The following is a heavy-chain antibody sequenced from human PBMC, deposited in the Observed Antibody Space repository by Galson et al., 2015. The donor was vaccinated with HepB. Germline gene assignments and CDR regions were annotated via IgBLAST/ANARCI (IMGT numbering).Heavy chain of an antibody. V-gene: IGHV1-18*04. CDR1: GYTFTSYY. CDR2: ISAYNGNT. CDR3: ARNPTGAAGPDY. Sequence: QSGAEVKKPGESLKISCKASGYTFTSYYMHWVRQAPGQGLEWMGWISAYNGNTNYAQKLQGRVTMTTDTSTSTAYMELRGLRSDDTAVYYCARNPTGAAGPDYWGQGTLVTVSS. D-gene: IGHD6-13*01. J-gene: IGHJ4*02.